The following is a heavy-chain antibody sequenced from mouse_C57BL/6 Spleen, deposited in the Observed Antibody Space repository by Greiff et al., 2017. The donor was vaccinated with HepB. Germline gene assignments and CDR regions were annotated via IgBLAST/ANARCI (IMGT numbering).Heavy chain of an antibody. CDR2: IDPSDSYT. V-gene: IGHV1-50*01. D-gene: IGHD1-1*01. Sequence: QVQLQQPGAELVKPGASVKLSCKASGYTFTSYWMQWVKQRPGQGLEWIGEIDPSDSYTNYNQKFKGKATLTVDKSSSTAYMQLSSLTSEDSAVYFCARSPITTVVATDYWGQGTTLTVSS. CDR3: ARSPITTVVATDY. J-gene: IGHJ2*01. CDR1: GYTFTSYW.